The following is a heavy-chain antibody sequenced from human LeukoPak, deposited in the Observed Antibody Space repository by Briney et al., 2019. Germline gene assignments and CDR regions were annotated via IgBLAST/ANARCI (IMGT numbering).Heavy chain of an antibody. D-gene: IGHD2-2*01. CDR3: ARRKGCSSTSCPPDY. CDR1: GYSFNTYW. J-gene: IGHJ4*02. V-gene: IGHV5-51*01. CDR2: IYPGDSDT. Sequence: GESLKISCKGSGYSFNTYWIGWVRQMPGKGLEGMGIIYPGDSDTRYSPSFQGQVIMSADKSINTAYLQWNSLKASDTAMYYCARRKGCSSTSCPPDYWGQGTLVTVSS.